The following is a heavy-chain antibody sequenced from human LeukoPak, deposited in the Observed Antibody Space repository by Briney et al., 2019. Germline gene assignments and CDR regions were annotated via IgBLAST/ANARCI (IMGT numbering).Heavy chain of an antibody. D-gene: IGHD3-9*01. CDR3: ARLRYFDWLSMYYFDY. V-gene: IGHV1-2*02. CDR1: GYTFTGYY. Sequence: ASVKVSCKASGYTFTGYYMHWVRQAPGQGLEWMGWINPNSGGTNYAQKFQGRVTMTRDTSISTAYMEPSRLRSDDTAVYYCARLRYFDWLSMYYFDYWGQGTLVTVSS. CDR2: INPNSGGT. J-gene: IGHJ4*02.